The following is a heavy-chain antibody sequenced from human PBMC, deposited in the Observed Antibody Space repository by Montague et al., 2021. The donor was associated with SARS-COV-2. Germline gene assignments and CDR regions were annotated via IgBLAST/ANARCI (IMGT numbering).Heavy chain of an antibody. CDR1: GGSISSSIDY. V-gene: IGHV4-39*01. CDR2: VYESGRT. CDR3: GRFSGVSRGADGTCPSDY. D-gene: IGHD1-1*01. J-gene: IGHJ4*02. Sequence: SETLSLTCTVSGGSISSSIDYWGWIRQPPGKGLEWIGSVYESGRTYYNPSLKSRVTISVDTSQNRFSLKLRSVTAADTAVYYCGRFSGVSRGADGTCPSDYWGQGTMVTVSS.